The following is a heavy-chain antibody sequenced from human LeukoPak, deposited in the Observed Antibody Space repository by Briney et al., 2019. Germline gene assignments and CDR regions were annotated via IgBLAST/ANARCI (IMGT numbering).Heavy chain of an antibody. D-gene: IGHD3-22*01. CDR1: GGTFSSYA. J-gene: IGHJ4*02. V-gene: IGHV1-69*04. CDR2: IIPILGIA. Sequence: SVKVSCEASGGTFSSYAISWVRQAPGQGLEWMGRIIPILGIANYAQKFQGRVTITADKSTSTAYMELSSLRSEDTAVYYCARDQHSSGYWVPDYWGQGTLVTVSS. CDR3: ARDQHSSGYWVPDY.